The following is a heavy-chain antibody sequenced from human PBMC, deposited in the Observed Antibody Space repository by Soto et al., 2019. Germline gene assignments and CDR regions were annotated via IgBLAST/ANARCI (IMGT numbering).Heavy chain of an antibody. J-gene: IGHJ6*02. CDR3: AREMGIRSSGGSCHIGMDV. CDR1: GYTFTGYY. V-gene: IGHV1-2*04. D-gene: IGHD2-15*01. CDR2: INPNSGGT. Sequence: ASVKVSCKASGYTFTGYYMHWVRQAPGQGLEWMGWINPNSGGTNYAQKFQGWVTMTRDTSISTAYMELSRLRSDDTAVYYCAREMGIRSSGGSCHIGMDVWGHGTTGTVS.